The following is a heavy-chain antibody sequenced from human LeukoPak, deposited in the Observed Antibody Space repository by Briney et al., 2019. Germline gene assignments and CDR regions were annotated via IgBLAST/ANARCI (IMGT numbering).Heavy chain of an antibody. Sequence: PSETLSLTYTATNDANRGNVWSCILQSPGKGLEWIGYVYNSGSTKYNPSLESRVIISVATSNNPFFLDLTSVTAADTAVYFCARDKPDWNPPDYWGQGTLVTVSS. CDR2: VYNSGST. CDR3: ARDKPDWNPPDY. V-gene: IGHV4-4*08. J-gene: IGHJ4*02. CDR1: NDANRGNV. D-gene: IGHD1-1*01.